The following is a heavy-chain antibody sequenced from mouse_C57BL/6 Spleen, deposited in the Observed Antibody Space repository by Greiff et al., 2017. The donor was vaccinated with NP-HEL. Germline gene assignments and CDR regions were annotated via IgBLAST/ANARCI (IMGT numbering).Heavy chain of an antibody. Sequence: QVQLQQPGAELVMPGASVKLSCKASGYTFTSYWMHWVKQRPGQGLELIGKIDPSDSYTNSNQKFKGKSTLTVDKSSSTAYRQLSSLTSEDSAVYYCARRYGSSYAMDYWGQGTSVTVSS. CDR2: IDPSDSYT. CDR1: GYTFTSYW. V-gene: IGHV1-69*01. J-gene: IGHJ4*01. CDR3: ARRYGSSYAMDY. D-gene: IGHD1-1*01.